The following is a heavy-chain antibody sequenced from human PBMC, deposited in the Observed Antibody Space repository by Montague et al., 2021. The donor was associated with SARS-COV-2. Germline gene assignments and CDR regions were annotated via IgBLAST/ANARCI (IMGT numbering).Heavy chain of an antibody. J-gene: IGHJ5*02. CDR3: ARRRLDFYDSRHWFDP. Sequence: SETLSLTCTVSGGSMYIYGSHYYWDWIRQPPGKGREWIGTIFYTGSTIYNSSLKSRVTISIDTSKNQYSLELNSVTAADTAVYYCARRRLDFYDSRHWFDPWGQGALVTVPS. D-gene: IGHD3-22*01. CDR1: GGSMYIYGSHYY. V-gene: IGHV4-39*01. CDR2: IFYTGST.